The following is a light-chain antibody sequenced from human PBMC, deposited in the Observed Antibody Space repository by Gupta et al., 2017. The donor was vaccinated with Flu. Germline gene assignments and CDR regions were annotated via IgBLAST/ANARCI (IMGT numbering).Light chain of an antibody. CDR1: QSVLYSSNNKNY. V-gene: IGKV4-1*01. Sequence: SLGERPTINCKSSQSVLYSSNNKNYLAWYQQKPGQPPKLLIYWASTRESGVPDRFSGSGSGTDFTLTISSLQAEDVAVYYCQQYYTTPQTFGQGTKVEIK. CDR3: QQYYTTPQT. CDR2: WAS. J-gene: IGKJ1*01.